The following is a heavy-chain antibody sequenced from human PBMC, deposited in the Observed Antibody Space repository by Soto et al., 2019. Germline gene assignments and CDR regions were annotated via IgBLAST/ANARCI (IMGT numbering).Heavy chain of an antibody. CDR2: IGAYNGDT. D-gene: IGHD6-13*01. J-gene: IGHJ4*02. CDR3: TTAIAATGPAEY. Sequence: QIHLVQSGPEVRKPGASVKVSCKPSGYTFTSNGFSWVRQTPGQGLEWMGWIGAYNGDTNYAPKLQGRVTMTTDASTSTAYMELRSLRSEDTAVDFCTTAIAATGPAEYWGQGTLVTVSS. V-gene: IGHV1-18*01. CDR1: GYTFTSNG.